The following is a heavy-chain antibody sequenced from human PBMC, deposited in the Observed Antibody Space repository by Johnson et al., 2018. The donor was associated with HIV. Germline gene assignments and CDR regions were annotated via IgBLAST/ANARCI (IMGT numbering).Heavy chain of an antibody. CDR1: GLTFRSYG. CDR2: ISYDGSNK. V-gene: IGHV3-30*19. Sequence: QVQLVESGGGVVQPGRSLRLSCAASGLTFRSYGMHWVRQAPGKGLEWVAVISYDGSNKYYADSVKGRFTISRDNSKNTLYMQMNNLRAEDTAVYYCARVRWVSKWLSYDAFDIWGQGTMVTVSS. J-gene: IGHJ3*02. CDR3: ARVRWVSKWLSYDAFDI. D-gene: IGHD3-22*01.